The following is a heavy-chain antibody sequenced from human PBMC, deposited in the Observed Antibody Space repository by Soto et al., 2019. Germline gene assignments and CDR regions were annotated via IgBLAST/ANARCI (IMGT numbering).Heavy chain of an antibody. CDR1: GFTFNSYG. Sequence: QVQLGESGGGVVQPGRSLRLSCAASGFTFNSYGMHWVRQGPGNGLEWVAFISYDSTKTYYADSVKGRFTISRDNSNSALYVQMNSLTGEDTAVYYCARTRSAWSDFHYYSLDVWGQGTTVTVSS. CDR2: ISYDSTKT. J-gene: IGHJ6*02. D-gene: IGHD1-26*01. CDR3: ARTRSAWSDFHYYSLDV. V-gene: IGHV3-30*03.